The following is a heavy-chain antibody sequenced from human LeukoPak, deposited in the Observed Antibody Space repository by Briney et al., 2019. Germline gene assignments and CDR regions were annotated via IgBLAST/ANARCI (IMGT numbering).Heavy chain of an antibody. Sequence: GGSLRLSCAASGFTFSNYAMSWVRQAPGKGLEWVSGITNSGGGTFYADSVKGRFTISRDNSKNTLYLQMNSLRAEDTAVYYCARDMDSSSHYFDYWGQGALVTVSS. D-gene: IGHD6-6*01. J-gene: IGHJ4*02. CDR1: GFTFSNYA. CDR3: ARDMDSSSHYFDY. V-gene: IGHV3-23*01. CDR2: ITNSGGGT.